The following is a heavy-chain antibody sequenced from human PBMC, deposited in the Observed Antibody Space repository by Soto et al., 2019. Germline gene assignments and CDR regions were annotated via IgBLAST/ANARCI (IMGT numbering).Heavy chain of an antibody. CDR2: IRASGGPT. D-gene: IGHD6-6*01. Sequence: EVQLLESGGALVHPGGSLILSCAASGFTFDSYVMTWVRQAPGKGLEWVSTIRASGGPTYYADSVKGRFIISRDNLKNTLYLQMNSLRAEDTALYYCASLDYSSSSGSWGQGTLVTVSS. J-gene: IGHJ5*02. V-gene: IGHV3-23*01. CDR1: GFTFDSYV. CDR3: ASLDYSSSSGS.